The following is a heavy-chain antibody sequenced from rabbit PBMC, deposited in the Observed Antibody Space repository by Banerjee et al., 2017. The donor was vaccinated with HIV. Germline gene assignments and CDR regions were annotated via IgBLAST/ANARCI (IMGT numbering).Heavy chain of an antibody. D-gene: IGHD1-1*01. J-gene: IGHJ4*01. CDR3: ARDDSGGGCNL. Sequence: QSLEESGGDLVKPGASLTLTCTASGFSFSGSYYMCWVRQAPGKGLEWIGCIGTGDGSTYYASWAKGRFTISKTSSTTVTLQMTSLTAADTATYFCARDDSGGGCNLWGPGTLVTVS. CDR1: GFSFSGSYY. CDR2: IGTGDGST. V-gene: IGHV1S40*01.